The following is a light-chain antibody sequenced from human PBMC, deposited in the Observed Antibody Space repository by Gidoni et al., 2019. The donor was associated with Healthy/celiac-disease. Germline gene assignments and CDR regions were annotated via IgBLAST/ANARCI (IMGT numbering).Light chain of an antibody. Sequence: DIQITQSPSSLSASVGDRVSITCRASQSISTYLNWYQQKPGKAPELLIYAASSLQSGVPSRFSGSGSGTDFTLTISSLQPEDFATYYCQQSYSTPLTFXGXTKVEIK. CDR1: QSISTY. V-gene: IGKV1-39*01. CDR3: QQSYSTPLT. J-gene: IGKJ4*01. CDR2: AAS.